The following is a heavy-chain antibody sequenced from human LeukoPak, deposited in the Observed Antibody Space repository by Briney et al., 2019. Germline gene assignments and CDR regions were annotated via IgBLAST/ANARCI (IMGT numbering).Heavy chain of an antibody. CDR1: GYIFFNYG. CDR3: ARGLPIPSRSWYPFDP. CDR2: ISPNNGNT. V-gene: IGHV1-18*01. D-gene: IGHD6-13*01. J-gene: IGHJ5*02. Sequence: ASVKVSCKASGYIFFNYGINWARQAPGQSLEWMGWISPNNGNTDFAQNFQDRVTMTTDASTSTVYMELRSLRSDDTAMYYCARGLPIPSRSWYPFDPWGQGTLVTVSS.